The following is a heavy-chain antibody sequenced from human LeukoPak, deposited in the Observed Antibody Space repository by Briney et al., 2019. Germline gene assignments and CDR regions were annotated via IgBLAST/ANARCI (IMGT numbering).Heavy chain of an antibody. V-gene: IGHV4-59*12. Sequence: SETLSLTCTVSGGSISNDYWSWIRQPPGKGLEWIGYIYHSGSTYYNPSLKSRVTISVDRSKNQFSLKLSSVTAADTAVYYCAREGANPDYWGQGTLVTVCS. D-gene: IGHD1-26*01. CDR2: IYHSGST. CDR3: AREGANPDY. J-gene: IGHJ4*02. CDR1: GGSISNDY.